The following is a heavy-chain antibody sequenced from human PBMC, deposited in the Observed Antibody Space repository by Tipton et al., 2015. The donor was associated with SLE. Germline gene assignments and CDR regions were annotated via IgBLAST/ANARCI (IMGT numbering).Heavy chain of an antibody. D-gene: IGHD7-27*01. V-gene: IGHV4-30-4*01. Sequence: TLSLTCTVSGASISSGDYYWSWIRQPPGKGLEWIGYIFYSGNTYFNPSLKSRVTISVDTSKNQFSLKLSSVTAADTAVYYCARKLGRGAFDIWGQGTMVTVSS. CDR2: IFYSGNT. CDR3: ARKLGRGAFDI. J-gene: IGHJ3*02. CDR1: GASISSGDYY.